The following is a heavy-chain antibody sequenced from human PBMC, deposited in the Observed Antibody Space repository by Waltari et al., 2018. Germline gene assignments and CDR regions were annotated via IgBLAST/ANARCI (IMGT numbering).Heavy chain of an antibody. CDR2: ITPLYGST. J-gene: IGHJ4*02. CDR3: ARDLGGEAPLAF. Sequence: QVQVVQSGAEVKKPGSSVKVSCKASGGTSKRHAFSWVRPVSGQGLEWLGAITPLYGSTFYSPKFEGRVIISADTLSGTIYMDLAGLTTEDTAVYYCARDLGGEAPLAFWGQGTLVSVS. V-gene: IGHV1-69*14. CDR1: GGTSKRHA.